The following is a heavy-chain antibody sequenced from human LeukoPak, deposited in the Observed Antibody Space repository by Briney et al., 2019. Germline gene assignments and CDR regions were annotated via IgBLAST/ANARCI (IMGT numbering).Heavy chain of an antibody. Sequence: PGGSLRLSCAASGFTFSSYWMSWVRQAPGKGLEWIGRIKSKADGGTTGYAAPVKGRFTISRDDSKNTFYLQLNSLKMEDTAVYYCTTDPAGDSFEYWGQGTLVTVSS. CDR2: IKSKADGGTT. J-gene: IGHJ4*02. V-gene: IGHV3-15*01. D-gene: IGHD4-17*01. CDR3: TTDPAGDSFEY. CDR1: GFTFSSYW.